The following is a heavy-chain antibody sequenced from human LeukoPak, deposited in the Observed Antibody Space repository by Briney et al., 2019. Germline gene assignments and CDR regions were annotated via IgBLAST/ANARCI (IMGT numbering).Heavy chain of an antibody. Sequence: PGGSLRLSCAASGISVSNDYMSWVRQAPGKGLEWVAVISYDGSNKYYADSVKGRFTISRDNSKNTLYLQMNSLRAEDTAVYYCAKGMDYYDSSGYYQDWFDPWGQGTLVTVSS. CDR2: ISYDGSNK. CDR3: AKGMDYYDSSGYYQDWFDP. V-gene: IGHV3-30*18. D-gene: IGHD3-22*01. J-gene: IGHJ5*02. CDR1: GISVSNDY.